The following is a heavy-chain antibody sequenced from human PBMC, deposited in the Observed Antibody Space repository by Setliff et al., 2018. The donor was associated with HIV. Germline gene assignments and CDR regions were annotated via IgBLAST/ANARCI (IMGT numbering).Heavy chain of an antibody. CDR1: GFTFSSYA. CDR3: AKDYHDFVWGSSLAY. Sequence: ASVKVSCKASGFTFSSYAVSWVRQAPGKGLEWVSAISGSGGSTYYADSVKGRFTISRDNSKNTLYLQMNSLRAEDTAVYYCAKDYHDFVWGSSLAYWGPGTLVTVSS. J-gene: IGHJ4*02. D-gene: IGHD3-16*01. V-gene: IGHV3-23*01. CDR2: ISGSGGST.